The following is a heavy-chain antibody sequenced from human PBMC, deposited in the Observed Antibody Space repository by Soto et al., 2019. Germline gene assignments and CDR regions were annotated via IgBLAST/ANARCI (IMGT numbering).Heavy chain of an antibody. CDR3: AREVENDGDYPFDY. D-gene: IGHD4-17*01. J-gene: IGHJ4*02. V-gene: IGHV1-69*13. Sequence: ASVKVSCKASGGTFSSYAISWVRQAPGQGLEWMGGIIPIFGTANYAQKFQGRVTITADESTSTAYMELSSLRSEDTAVYYCAREVENDGDYPFDYWGQGTLVTVSS. CDR1: GGTFSSYA. CDR2: IIPIFGTA.